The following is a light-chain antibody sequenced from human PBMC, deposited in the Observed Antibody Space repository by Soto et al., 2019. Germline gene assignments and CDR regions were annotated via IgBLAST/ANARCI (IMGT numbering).Light chain of an antibody. V-gene: IGLV1-40*01. J-gene: IGLJ3*02. CDR3: QSYDSSQSGWV. CDR2: GNS. CDR1: SSNIGAGYD. Sequence: QSVLTQPPSVSGAPGQRVTISCTGSSSNIGAGYDVHWYQQLPGTAPKLLIYGNSNRPSGVPDRFSGSKSVTSASLAITGLQAEDEADYHCQSYDSSQSGWVFGGGTKLTVL.